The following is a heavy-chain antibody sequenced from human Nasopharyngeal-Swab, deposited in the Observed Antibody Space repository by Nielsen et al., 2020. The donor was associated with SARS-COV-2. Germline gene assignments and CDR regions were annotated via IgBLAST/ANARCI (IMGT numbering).Heavy chain of an antibody. CDR3: ARGPSYGGFDF. Sequence: RQAPGKGLEWIGHIYHSGSTYYNPSLKSRVTIPLDMSKNQFSLKVTSVTAADTAVYYCARGPSYGGFDFWGQGTLVTVSS. V-gene: IGHV4-30-2*01. D-gene: IGHD4-23*01. CDR2: IYHSGST. J-gene: IGHJ4*02.